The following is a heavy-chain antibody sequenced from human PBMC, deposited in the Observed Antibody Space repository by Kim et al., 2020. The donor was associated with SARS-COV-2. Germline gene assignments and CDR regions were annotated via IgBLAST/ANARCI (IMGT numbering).Heavy chain of an antibody. CDR3: GDDHGPGRHFTY. CDR2: FSSDDIT. D-gene: IGHD3-10*01. CDR1: GFAFSSYG. J-gene: IGHJ4*02. V-gene: IGHV3-23*01. Sequence: GGSLRLSCAASGFAFSSYGMTWVRQAPGKGLEWVSSFSSDDITYYADSVKGRFTISRDKSKNMLYLQMNGLRAEDTAVYYCGDDHGPGRHFTYWGQGTQVTVSS.